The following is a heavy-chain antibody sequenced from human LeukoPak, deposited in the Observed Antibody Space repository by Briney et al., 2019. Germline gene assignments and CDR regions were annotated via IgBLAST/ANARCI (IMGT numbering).Heavy chain of an antibody. J-gene: IGHJ4*02. D-gene: IGHD1-26*01. CDR2: INPSGGST. CDR1: GGTFSSYA. V-gene: IGHV1-46*01. Sequence: ASVKVSCKASGGTFSSYAISWVRQAPGQGLEWMGIINPSGGSTSYAQKFQGRVTMTRDTSTSTVYMELSSLRSEDTAVYYCARDVVGATTAFDYWGQGTLVTVSS. CDR3: ARDVVGATTAFDY.